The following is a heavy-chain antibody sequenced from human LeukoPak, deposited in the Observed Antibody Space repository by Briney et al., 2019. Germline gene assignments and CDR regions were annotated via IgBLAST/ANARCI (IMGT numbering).Heavy chain of an antibody. V-gene: IGHV4-34*01. D-gene: IGHD3-22*01. Sequence: SETLSLTRAVYGGSFSGYYWSWIRQPPGKGLEWIGEINHSGSTNYNPSLKSRVTISVDTSKNQFSLKLSSVTAADTAVYYCARGRDYYDSSGYDYWGQGTLVTVSS. CDR1: GGSFSGYY. CDR3: ARGRDYYDSSGYDY. J-gene: IGHJ4*02. CDR2: INHSGST.